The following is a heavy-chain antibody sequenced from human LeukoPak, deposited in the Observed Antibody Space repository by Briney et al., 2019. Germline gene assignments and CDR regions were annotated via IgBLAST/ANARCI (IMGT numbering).Heavy chain of an antibody. CDR3: AKESPKGPIDY. Sequence: GGSLRLSCAASGFTFSKFALSWVRQAPGKGLEWVSAISGSGGSTYYADSVKGRFTISRDNSKNTLYLQMDSLRAEDTAVYYCAKESPKGPIDYWGQGTLVTVSS. J-gene: IGHJ4*02. CDR1: GFTFSKFA. V-gene: IGHV3-23*01. CDR2: ISGSGGST.